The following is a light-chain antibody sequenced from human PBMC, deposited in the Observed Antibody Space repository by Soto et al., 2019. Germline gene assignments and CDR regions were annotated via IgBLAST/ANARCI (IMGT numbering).Light chain of an antibody. V-gene: IGKV3-20*01. Sequence: EIVLTQSPGTLSLSPGERATLACRASQSVRSSYLAWYQQKPGQAPRLLIYGASTRATGIPDRFSGSGSGTDFTLTIRKLEPEDFAAYYCQQYGSSPRFTFGPGTKVYIK. J-gene: IGKJ3*01. CDR2: GAS. CDR1: QSVRSSY. CDR3: QQYGSSPRFT.